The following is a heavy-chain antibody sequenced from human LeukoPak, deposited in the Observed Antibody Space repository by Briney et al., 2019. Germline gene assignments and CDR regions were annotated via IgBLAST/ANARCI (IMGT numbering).Heavy chain of an antibody. CDR2: IRYDGSNK. D-gene: IGHD3-3*01. Sequence: PGGSLRLSCAASGFTFSSYGMHWVRQAPGKGLEWVAFIRYDGSNKYYADSVKGRLTISRDNSKNTLYLQMNSLRAEDTAVYYCAKGLRFLEWSVIDYWGQGTLVTVSS. J-gene: IGHJ4*02. CDR1: GFTFSSYG. V-gene: IGHV3-30*02. CDR3: AKGLRFLEWSVIDY.